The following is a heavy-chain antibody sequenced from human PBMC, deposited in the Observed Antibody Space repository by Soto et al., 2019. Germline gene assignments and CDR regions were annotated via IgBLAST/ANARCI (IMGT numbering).Heavy chain of an antibody. V-gene: IGHV1-69*02. Sequence: QVQLVQSGAEVKKPGSSVKVSCKASGGTFSSYTISWVRQAPGQGLEWMGRIIPILGIANYAQKFQGRVTITAEKSTSTAYMEQSSLRSEYTAVYYCARREDYGDPNGTFDIWGQGTMVTVSS. D-gene: IGHD4-17*01. CDR1: GGTFSSYT. CDR3: ARREDYGDPNGTFDI. CDR2: IIPILGIA. J-gene: IGHJ3*02.